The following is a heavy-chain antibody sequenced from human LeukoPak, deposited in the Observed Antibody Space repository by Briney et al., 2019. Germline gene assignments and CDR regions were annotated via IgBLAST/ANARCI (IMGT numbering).Heavy chain of an antibody. D-gene: IGHD4-17*01. CDR1: QFNFNKFG. Sequence: GALRLSCATSQFNFNKFGMTWGRQAPGKGLGWVSSISGNGGSTQYADSVQGRFANSRDNSKNTLYLQMNSLRAEDTAVYFCAKDPNGDYIGTFDIWGQGTMVTVSS. CDR3: AKDPNGDYIGTFDI. V-gene: IGHV3-23*01. CDR2: ISGNGGST. J-gene: IGHJ3*02.